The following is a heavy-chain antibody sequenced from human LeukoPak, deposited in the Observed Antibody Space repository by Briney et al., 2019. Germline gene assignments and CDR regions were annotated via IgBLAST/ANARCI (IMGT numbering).Heavy chain of an antibody. CDR2: INPNSGGT. Sequence: ASVKVSCKASGYTFTGYYMHWVRQAPGQGLEWMVWINPNSGGTNYAQKFQGRVTMTRDTSISTAYMELSRLRSDDTAVYYCARGITIFRVVIIGWFDPWGQGTLVTVSS. J-gene: IGHJ5*02. CDR3: ARGITIFRVVIIGWFDP. D-gene: IGHD3-3*01. V-gene: IGHV1-2*02. CDR1: GYTFTGYY.